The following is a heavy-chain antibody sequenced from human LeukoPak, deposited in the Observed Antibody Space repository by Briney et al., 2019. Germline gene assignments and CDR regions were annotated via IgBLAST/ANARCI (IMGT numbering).Heavy chain of an antibody. Sequence: PGGSLRLSCAASGFTFSTFAMIWFRQPPGEGLEWVSCIFPSGGEIHYSDSAGGRFTISRDDSKSTLSLQMLSLIAEDTAIYYCSTYRQGLLPFESRGQGTLVTVSS. V-gene: IGHV3-23*01. CDR3: STYRQGLLPFES. CDR2: IFPSGGEI. CDR1: GFTFSTFA. D-gene: IGHD3/OR15-3a*01. J-gene: IGHJ4*02.